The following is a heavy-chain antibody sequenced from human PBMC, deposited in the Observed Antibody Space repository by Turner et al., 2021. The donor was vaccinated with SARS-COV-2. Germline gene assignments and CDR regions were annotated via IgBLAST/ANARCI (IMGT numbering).Heavy chain of an antibody. CDR3: ARIVRASKTDH. D-gene: IGHD1-26*01. V-gene: IGHV3-48*01. Sequence: EVQLVESGGGLVQPGGSLRLSCAASGFPFSAYSMNWVRQAPGKGLEWVSYISQSSSTLYYADSVKGRFTISRDNAKNSLYLQMNSLRAEDTAVYYCARIVRASKTDHWGQGTLVTVSS. CDR2: ISQSSSTL. CDR1: GFPFSAYS. J-gene: IGHJ4*02.